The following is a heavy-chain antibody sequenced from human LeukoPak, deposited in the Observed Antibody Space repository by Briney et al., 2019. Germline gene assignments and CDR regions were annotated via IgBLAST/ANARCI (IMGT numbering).Heavy chain of an antibody. V-gene: IGHV3-23*01. Sequence: GGSLRLSCAASGFTFSSYAMSWVRQAPGKGLGWVSAISGSGGSTYYADSVKGRFTISRDNSKNTLYLQMNSLRAEDTAVYYCARRRDRKTGADYWGQGTLVTVSS. D-gene: IGHD1-14*01. CDR2: ISGSGGST. J-gene: IGHJ4*02. CDR1: GFTFSSYA. CDR3: ARRRDRKTGADY.